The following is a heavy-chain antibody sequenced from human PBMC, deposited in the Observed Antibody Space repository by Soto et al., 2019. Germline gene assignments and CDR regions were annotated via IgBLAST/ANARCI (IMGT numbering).Heavy chain of an antibody. CDR1: GGSITSYY. CDR2: IYHSGST. Sequence: PSETPSLTCTVSGGSITSYYWSWIRQPPGKGLEWIGYIYHSGSTNYNPSLKSRVTISVDTSKNQFSLKLSSVTAADTAVYYCARRTDFDFWGQGTLVTVSS. J-gene: IGHJ4*02. CDR3: ARRTDFDF. V-gene: IGHV4-59*08.